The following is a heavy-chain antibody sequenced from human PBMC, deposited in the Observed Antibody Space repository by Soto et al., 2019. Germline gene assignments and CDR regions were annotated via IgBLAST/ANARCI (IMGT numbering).Heavy chain of an antibody. CDR3: AKFPGRNSRAAKNYYYYYGMDV. Sequence: GGSLRLSCAASGFTFSSYGMHWVRQAPGKGLEWVAVISYDGSNKYYADSVKGRFTISRDNSKNTLYLQMNSLRAEDTAVYYCAKFPGRNSRAAKNYYYYYGMDVWGQGTTVTVSS. CDR1: GFTFSSYG. J-gene: IGHJ6*02. D-gene: IGHD2-15*01. CDR2: ISYDGSNK. V-gene: IGHV3-30*18.